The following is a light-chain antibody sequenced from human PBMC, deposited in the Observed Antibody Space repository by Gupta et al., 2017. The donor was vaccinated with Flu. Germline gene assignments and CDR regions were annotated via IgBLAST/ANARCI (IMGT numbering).Light chain of an antibody. CDR2: DAS. V-gene: IGKV1-33*01. CDR3: QQYDNLPYT. J-gene: IGKJ2*01. Sequence: DIQMTQSPSSLSVSVGDRVTITCHASQDISNYLNWYQQKPGKAPKLLIYDASNLETGVPSRFSGSGSGTDFTFTISSLQPEDIATYYCQQYDNLPYTFGQGTKLEIK. CDR1: QDISNY.